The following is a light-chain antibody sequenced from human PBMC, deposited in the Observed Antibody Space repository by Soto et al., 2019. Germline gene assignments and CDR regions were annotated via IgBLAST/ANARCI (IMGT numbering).Light chain of an antibody. CDR2: GAS. J-gene: IGKJ1*01. CDR3: QQYGSSPWT. Sequence: EIVLTQSPGTLSLSPGERATLSCRASQSVSSSYLAWYQKKPGQAPRLLIYGASSRATGIPERFSGSGSGKDFTLTISRLDPEDFAVYYCQQYGSSPWTFGHGTKVEIK. CDR1: QSVSSSY. V-gene: IGKV3-20*01.